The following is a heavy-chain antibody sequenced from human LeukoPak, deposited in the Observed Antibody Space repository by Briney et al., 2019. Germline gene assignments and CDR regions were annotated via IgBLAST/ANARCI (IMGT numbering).Heavy chain of an antibody. D-gene: IGHD5-18*01. Sequence: GGSLRLSCAASGFTVSSNYMSWVRQAPGKGLEWVSVIYSGGSTYYADSVKGRFTISRDNSKNTLYLQMNSLRAEDTAAYYCASLRIQLWRNFDYWGQGTLVTVSS. J-gene: IGHJ4*02. V-gene: IGHV3-53*01. CDR2: IYSGGST. CDR3: ASLRIQLWRNFDY. CDR1: GFTVSSNY.